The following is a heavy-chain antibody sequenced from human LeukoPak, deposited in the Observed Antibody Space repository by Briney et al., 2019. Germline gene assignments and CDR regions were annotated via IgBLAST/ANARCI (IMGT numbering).Heavy chain of an antibody. Sequence: KPGGSLRLSCAASGFTFSSYSMNWVRQAPGKGLEWVSSISSSSSYIYYADSVKGRFTISRDNAKNSLYLQMNSLRAEDTAVYYCAGIIAVAGTPDYWGQGALVTVSS. CDR1: GFTFSSYS. CDR3: AGIIAVAGTPDY. J-gene: IGHJ4*02. V-gene: IGHV3-21*01. CDR2: ISSSSSYI. D-gene: IGHD6-19*01.